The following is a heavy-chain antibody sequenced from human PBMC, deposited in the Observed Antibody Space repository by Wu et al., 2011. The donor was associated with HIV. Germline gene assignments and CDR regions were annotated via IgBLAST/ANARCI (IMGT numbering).Heavy chain of an antibody. CDR1: ADTFSSYT. CDR3: TTDPRSNHCTVTSCYVDGFDP. J-gene: IGHJ5*02. V-gene: IGHV1-69*16. D-gene: IGHD2-8*02. CDR2: FVPIVGRA. Sequence: QVQLVQSETEMKKPESSVRVSCQVSADTFSSYTVNWVRQAPGQGLEWMGTFVPIVGRANYAQSFQGRVTISTDESMTTAFLDLTNLTSEDTAVYYCTTDPRSNHCTVTSCYVDGFDPWGQGTLVTVSS.